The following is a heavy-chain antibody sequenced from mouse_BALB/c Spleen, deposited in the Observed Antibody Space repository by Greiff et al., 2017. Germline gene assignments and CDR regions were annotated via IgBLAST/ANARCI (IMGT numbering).Heavy chain of an antibody. Sequence: EVKLMESGGGLVKPGGSLKLSCAASGFTFSSYAVSWVRQTPEKRLEWVASISSGGSTYYPDSVKGRFTISRDNARNILYLQMSSLRSEDTAMYYCARGGYYGSSSYFDYWGQGTTLTVSS. D-gene: IGHD1-1*01. CDR3: ARGGYYGSSSYFDY. CDR2: ISSGGST. CDR1: GFTFSSYA. J-gene: IGHJ2*01. V-gene: IGHV5-6-5*01.